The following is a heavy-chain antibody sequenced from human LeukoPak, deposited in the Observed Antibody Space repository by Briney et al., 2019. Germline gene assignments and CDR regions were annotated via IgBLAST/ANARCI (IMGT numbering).Heavy chain of an antibody. CDR3: ARDPRGEFVWGYRFEC. V-gene: IGHV3-11*01. D-gene: IGHD3-16*01. J-gene: IGHJ4*02. CDR1: GLIFNEYF. CDR2: ISTSGDVT. Sequence: PGVSLRLSCAVSGLIFNEYFMGWVRHPPGKGPEWISYISTSGDVTYYSDSGRERFTISRHNAKNSLLRQVQRVVAEDTGVYQCARDPRGEFVWGYRFECWGPGRMVTVAS.